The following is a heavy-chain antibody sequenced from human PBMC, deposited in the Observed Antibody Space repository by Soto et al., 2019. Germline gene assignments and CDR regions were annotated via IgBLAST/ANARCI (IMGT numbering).Heavy chain of an antibody. D-gene: IGHD3-22*01. Sequence: ASVKVSCETSGYIFTDYYIHWARQAPGQGLEWMGWINPNSGGTNYAQKFQDWVTMTRDTSINTAYMEVNRLRSDDTAVYYCARPSGYYPYYFDDWGQGTQVTVSS. J-gene: IGHJ4*02. CDR1: GYIFTDYY. V-gene: IGHV1-2*04. CDR2: INPNSGGT. CDR3: ARPSGYYPYYFDD.